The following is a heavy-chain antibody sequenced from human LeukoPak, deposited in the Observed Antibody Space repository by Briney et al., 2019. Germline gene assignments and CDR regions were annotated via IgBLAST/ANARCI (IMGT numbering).Heavy chain of an antibody. D-gene: IGHD3-22*01. CDR1: GGSITSSY. CDR3: ARDQDSGGYEG. CDR2: IYYSGST. J-gene: IGHJ4*02. V-gene: IGHV4-59*01. Sequence: SETLSLTCTVSGGSITSSYWSWIRQSPRKGLEWIGYIYYSGSTNYNPSLKSRVTISVDTSKNQFSLKLSSVTAADTAVYYCARDQDSGGYEGWGQGTLVTVSS.